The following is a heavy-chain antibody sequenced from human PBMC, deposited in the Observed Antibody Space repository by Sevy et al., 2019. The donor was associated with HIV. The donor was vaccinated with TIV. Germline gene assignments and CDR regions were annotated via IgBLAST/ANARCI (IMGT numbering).Heavy chain of an antibody. CDR3: ATLAAGGTPRNYYYYMDV. V-gene: IGHV3-72*01. J-gene: IGHJ6*03. D-gene: IGHD6-13*01. CDR1: GFTFSDHY. CDR2: TRNKANSYTT. Sequence: GGSLRLSCAASGFTFSDHYMDWVRQAPGKGLEWVGRTRNKANSYTTEYAASVKGRFTISRDDSKNSLYLQMNSLKTEDTAVYYCATLAAGGTPRNYYYYMDVWGKGTTVTVSS.